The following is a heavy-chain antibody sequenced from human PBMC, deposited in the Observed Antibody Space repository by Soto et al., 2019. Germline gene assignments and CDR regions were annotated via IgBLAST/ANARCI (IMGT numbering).Heavy chain of an antibody. CDR1: GYTFTGYY. CDR2: INPNSGGT. Sequence: ASVKVSCKASGYTFTGYYMHWVRQAPGQGLEWMGWINPNSGGTNYAQKFQGWVTMTRDTSISTAYMELSRLRSDDTALYYCAKAGDWNYVFDFWGQGTSVTVSS. D-gene: IGHD1-7*01. J-gene: IGHJ4*02. CDR3: AKAGDWNYVFDF. V-gene: IGHV1-2*04.